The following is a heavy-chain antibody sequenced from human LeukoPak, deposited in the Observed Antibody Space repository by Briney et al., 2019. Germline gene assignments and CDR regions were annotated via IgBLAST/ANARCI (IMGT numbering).Heavy chain of an antibody. Sequence: SETLSLTSTVSGGSVSSGSYYWSWIRQPPGKGLEWIGSISYSGNTYYNPSLKSRLTISVDTSKNQFSLKLSSVTAADTAVYYCAKSSYYYYSGMDVWGQGTTVTVSS. V-gene: IGHV4-39*01. CDR2: ISYSGNT. CDR1: GGSVSSGSYY. J-gene: IGHJ6*02. CDR3: AKSSYYYYSGMDV.